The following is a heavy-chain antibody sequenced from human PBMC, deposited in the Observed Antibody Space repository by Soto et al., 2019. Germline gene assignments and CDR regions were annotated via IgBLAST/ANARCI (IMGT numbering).Heavy chain of an antibody. CDR3: ARHPGGGGYYYGMDV. V-gene: IGHV1-69*12. CDR1: GGTFSSYA. D-gene: IGHD2-15*01. Sequence: QVQLVQSGAEVKKPGSSVKVSCKASGGTFSSYAISWVRQAPGQGLEWMGGIIPIFGTANYAQKFQGRVTITADESTGTAYMGLSSLRSEDTAGNYCARHPGGGGYYYGMDVWGQGTTVTVSS. CDR2: IIPIFGTA. J-gene: IGHJ6*02.